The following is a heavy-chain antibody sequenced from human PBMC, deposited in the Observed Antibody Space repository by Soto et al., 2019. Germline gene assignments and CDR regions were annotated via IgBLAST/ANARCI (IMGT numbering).Heavy chain of an antibody. J-gene: IGHJ6*02. Sequence: QVQLVESGGGVVQSGRSLRLSCAASGFTFSSYGIQWVRQAPGKGLEWVALISDDGSNKYYADSVKDRFTTTRDNSKNTMYLKMNSLRPEETSVYYCAKERYGQLWLEDYGLDVWGQGTTVTVSS. V-gene: IGHV3-30*18. CDR2: ISDDGSNK. CDR3: AKERYGQLWLEDYGLDV. D-gene: IGHD3-10*01. CDR1: GFTFSSYG.